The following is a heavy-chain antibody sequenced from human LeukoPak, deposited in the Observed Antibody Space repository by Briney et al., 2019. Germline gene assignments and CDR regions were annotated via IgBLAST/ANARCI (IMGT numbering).Heavy chain of an antibody. J-gene: IGHJ5*02. V-gene: IGHV3-66*02. CDR3: ARADFVKWWFDP. CDR1: GFTVSSNY. D-gene: IGHD1-26*01. CDR2: IYGGGST. Sequence: GGSLRLSCAASGFTVSSNYMSWVRQAPGKGLEWVSVIYGGGSTYYADSVKGRFTISRDNSKNTLYLQMNSLRAEDTAVYYCARADFVKWWFDPWGQGTLVTVSS.